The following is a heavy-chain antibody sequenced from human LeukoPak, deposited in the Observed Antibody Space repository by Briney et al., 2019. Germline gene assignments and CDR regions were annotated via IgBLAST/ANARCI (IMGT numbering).Heavy chain of an antibody. D-gene: IGHD5-12*01. CDR3: ARGYAFRGDAFDF. CDR2: INPNSGGT. J-gene: IGHJ3*01. Sequence: ASVKVSCKASGNTFTGYYMHWVRQAPGQGREWMGWINPNSGGTDYAQKLQGRVTMTRDTSISTAYMELSRLTSDDTAVYYCARGYAFRGDAFDFWGQGTMVTVSS. CDR1: GNTFTGYY. V-gene: IGHV1-2*02.